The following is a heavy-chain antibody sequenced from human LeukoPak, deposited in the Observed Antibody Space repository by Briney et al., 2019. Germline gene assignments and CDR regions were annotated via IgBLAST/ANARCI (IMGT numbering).Heavy chain of an antibody. CDR3: ARSSTIVVVVAATDY. CDR1: GFTFSSYA. V-gene: IGHV3-30-3*01. CDR2: ISYDGSNK. Sequence: GGSLRLSCAASGFTFSSYAMHWVRQAPGKGLEWVAVISYDGSNKYYADSVKGRFTISRDNSKNTLYLQMNSLRAEDTAVYYCARSSTIVVVVAATDYWGQGTLVTVSS. J-gene: IGHJ4*02. D-gene: IGHD2-15*01.